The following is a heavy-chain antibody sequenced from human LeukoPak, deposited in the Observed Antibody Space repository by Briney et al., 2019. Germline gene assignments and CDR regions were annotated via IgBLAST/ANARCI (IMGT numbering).Heavy chain of an antibody. CDR1: GFTFSDYY. V-gene: IGHV3-11*04. D-gene: IGHD3-10*02. CDR3: ARDFSDVRGNIFDS. CDR2: SSTSGSIT. Sequence: GGSLRLTCAASGFTFSDYYMSWIRQAPGKGLQWLAYSSTSGSITSYADSVKGRFTISRDNAKNSVYLQMNSLRAEDTAVYYCARDFSDVRGNIFDSWGQGTLVTVSS. J-gene: IGHJ4*02.